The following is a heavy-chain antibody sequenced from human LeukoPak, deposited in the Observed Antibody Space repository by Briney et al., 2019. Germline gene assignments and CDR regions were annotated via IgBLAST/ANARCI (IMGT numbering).Heavy chain of an antibody. J-gene: IGHJ6*02. CDR2: ISYDGSNK. V-gene: IGHV3-30*18. Sequence: PGGSLRLSCAASGFTFSSYGMHWVRQAPGKGLEWVAVISYDGSNKYYADSVKGRVTISRDDSKNTVYLQMNSLRAEDTAVYYCAKCLSDILTGSFWYYYYGMDVWGQGTTVTVSS. D-gene: IGHD3-9*01. CDR3: AKCLSDILTGSFWYYYYGMDV. CDR1: GFTFSSYG.